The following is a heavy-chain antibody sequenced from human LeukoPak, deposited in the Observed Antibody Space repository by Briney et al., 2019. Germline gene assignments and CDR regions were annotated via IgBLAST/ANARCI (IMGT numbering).Heavy chain of an antibody. Sequence: PSETLSLTCTVSSGSISSYYWSWIRQPPGKGLEWIGYIYYSGSTNYNPSLKSRVTISVDTSKNQFSLKLSSVTAADTAVYYCARGGSYGDYTQIFPLDYWGQGTLVTVSS. CDR3: ARGGSYGDYTQIFPLDY. CDR2: IYYSGST. J-gene: IGHJ4*02. V-gene: IGHV4-59*01. D-gene: IGHD4-17*01. CDR1: SGSISSYY.